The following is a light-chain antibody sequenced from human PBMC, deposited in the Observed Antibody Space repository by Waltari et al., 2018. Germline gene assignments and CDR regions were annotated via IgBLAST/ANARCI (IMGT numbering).Light chain of an antibody. Sequence: RPSQDGRDTYAWYQQKPGQPPRLRIYDASNRATGIPPRFSGSGSEPDFTLTISSLEPEDFAVYYCLQRKEWPPTFGQGTTVEIK. V-gene: IGKV3-11*01. CDR3: LQRKEWPPT. CDR2: DAS. J-gene: IGKJ1*01. CDR1: QDGRDT.